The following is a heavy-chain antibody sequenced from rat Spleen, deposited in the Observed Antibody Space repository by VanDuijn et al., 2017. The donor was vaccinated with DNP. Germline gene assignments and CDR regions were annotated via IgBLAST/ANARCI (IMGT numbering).Heavy chain of an antibody. J-gene: IGHJ3*01. Sequence: EVQLVESGGDLVQPGRSLKVSCVVSGFTFNNYWMTWVRQAPKKGLDWVATIRYDGVRTYYRDSVKGRFTIFRDYVKSSLYLQMDSLRSEDTATYYCATSYPYWGQGTLVTVSS. D-gene: IGHD3-8*01. CDR3: ATSYPY. CDR2: IRYDGVRT. V-gene: IGHV5-20*01. CDR1: GFTFNNYW.